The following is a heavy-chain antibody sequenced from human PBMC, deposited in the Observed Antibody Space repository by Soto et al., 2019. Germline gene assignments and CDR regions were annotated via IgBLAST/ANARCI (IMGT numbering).Heavy chain of an antibody. D-gene: IGHD6-19*01. V-gene: IGHV3-23*01. CDR2: ISGSGGST. CDR1: GFTFSSYA. Sequence: GGSLRLSCAASGFTFSSYAMSWVRQAPGKGLGWVSAISGSGGSTYYADSVKGRFTISRVNSKNTLYLQMNSLRAEDTAVYYCANNGGIAVAGDPSGYFVYWGQGTLVTVSS. J-gene: IGHJ4*02. CDR3: ANNGGIAVAGDPSGYFVY.